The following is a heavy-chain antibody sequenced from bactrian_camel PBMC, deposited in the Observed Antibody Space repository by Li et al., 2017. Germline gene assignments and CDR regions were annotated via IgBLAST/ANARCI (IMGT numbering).Heavy chain of an antibody. CDR3: AADLATTPTILRICDDYECNY. CDR2: INSRNDDTT. V-gene: IGHV3S40*01. D-gene: IGHD4*01. Sequence: VQLVESGGGLVQPGGSLRLSCAASGFTFRIADMSWIRQAPGKGLEWVSGINSRNDDTTVYAESVKGRFTISQDNAKNTLSLQINSLKPSDTAMYYCAADLATTPTILRICDDYECNYWGQGTQVTVS. J-gene: IGHJ4*01. CDR1: GFTFRIAD.